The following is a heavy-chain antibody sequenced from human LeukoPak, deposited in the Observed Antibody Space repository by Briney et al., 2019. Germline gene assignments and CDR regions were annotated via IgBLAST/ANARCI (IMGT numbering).Heavy chain of an antibody. Sequence: GGSPRLSCAASGVTVGTNSMSWAPQSPGKGLEWVSVIYSGGSTYNADSVNGRFTVSRDNSRNTLFLQMNNLRAEDTALYFCASAREYCGSAECYEYFQHWGQGTLVIVSS. CDR3: ASAREYCGSAECYEYFQH. V-gene: IGHV3-53*01. D-gene: IGHD2-21*01. CDR2: IYSGGST. CDR1: GVTVGTNS. J-gene: IGHJ1*01.